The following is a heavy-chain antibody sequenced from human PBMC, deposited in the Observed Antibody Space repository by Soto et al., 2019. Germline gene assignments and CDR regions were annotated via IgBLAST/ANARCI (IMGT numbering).Heavy chain of an antibody. Sequence: QVQLVESGGGVVQPGRSLRLSCAASGFTFSSYGMHWVRQAPGKGLEWVAVISYDGSNKYYADSVKGRFTIPRDNSKNTLYLQMNSLRAEDTAVYYCAKDDGYSSGCLDYWGQGTLVTVSS. CDR2: ISYDGSNK. V-gene: IGHV3-30*18. CDR3: AKDDGYSSGCLDY. CDR1: GFTFSSYG. J-gene: IGHJ4*02. D-gene: IGHD6-19*01.